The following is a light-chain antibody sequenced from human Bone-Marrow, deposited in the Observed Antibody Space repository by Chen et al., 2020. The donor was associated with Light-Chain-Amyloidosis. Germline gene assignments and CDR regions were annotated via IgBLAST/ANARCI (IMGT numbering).Light chain of an antibody. CDR1: QTISSNY. Sequence: EIVLTQSPGTLSLSPGEGANLSCSASQTISSNYLTWYQQKFGQAPRLLIYGSSSRATGIQDRFTGSGSGTDFTLTINRLEPEDFAMYYCQQYGTSPLTFGGGTKVEIK. CDR2: GSS. V-gene: IGKV3-20*01. CDR3: QQYGTSPLT. J-gene: IGKJ4*01.